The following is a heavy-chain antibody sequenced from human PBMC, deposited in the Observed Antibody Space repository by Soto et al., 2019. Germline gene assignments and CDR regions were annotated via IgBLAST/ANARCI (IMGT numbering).Heavy chain of an antibody. CDR1: GFIFSSYG. D-gene: IGHD6-6*01. CDR3: AKDMRPRDEYGSSSTVAYYYGMDV. V-gene: IGHV3-30*18. Sequence: QVQLVESGGGVVQPGRSLRLSCAASGFIFSSYGIHWVRQAPGKGLEWVTVISYDGNNKYYVDSVKGRFTISRDNSKNTLSLQMNSLRAEDTAVYFCAKDMRPRDEYGSSSTVAYYYGMDVWGQGTTVTVSS. CDR2: ISYDGNNK. J-gene: IGHJ6*02.